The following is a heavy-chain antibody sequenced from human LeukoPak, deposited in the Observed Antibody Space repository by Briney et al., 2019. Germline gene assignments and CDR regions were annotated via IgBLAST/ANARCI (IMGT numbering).Heavy chain of an antibody. V-gene: IGHV3-23*01. J-gene: IGHJ4*02. CDR3: AKDVSDCGGDCYSNF. D-gene: IGHD2-21*02. Sequence: PGGSLRLSCTASGITFSSYAMTWVRQAPGKGLEWGSTISGTGGTTYYADSVKGRFTISRDNSKNTLYLQMNSLRAEDTAVYYCAKDVSDCGGDCYSNFWGQGTLLTVSS. CDR1: GITFSSYA. CDR2: ISGTGGTT.